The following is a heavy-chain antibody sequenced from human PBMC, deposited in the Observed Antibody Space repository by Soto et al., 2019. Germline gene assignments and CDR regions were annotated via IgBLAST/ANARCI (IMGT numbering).Heavy chain of an antibody. CDR3: AKVGLYDFWSGPSMDV. Sequence: PGGSLRLSCAASGFTFSGYAMSWVRQAPGKGLEWVSAISGSGGSTYYADSVKGRFTISRDNSKNTLYLQMNSLRAEDTAVYYCAKVGLYDFWSGPSMDVWGQGTTVTVSS. D-gene: IGHD3-3*01. CDR2: ISGSGGST. J-gene: IGHJ6*02. V-gene: IGHV3-23*01. CDR1: GFTFSGYA.